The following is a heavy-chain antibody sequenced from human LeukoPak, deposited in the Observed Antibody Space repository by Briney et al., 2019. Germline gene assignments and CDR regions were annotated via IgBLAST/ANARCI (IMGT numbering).Heavy chain of an antibody. V-gene: IGHV3-23*01. CDR3: ARNENSGWGYFDY. Sequence: PGGSLRLSCAASGFTFNSYAMSWVRQAPGSVKGRFTISRDNSKDTLYLQMNSLRAEDTAVYYCARNENSGWGYFDYWGQGTLVTVSS. J-gene: IGHJ4*02. CDR1: GFTFNSYA. D-gene: IGHD5-12*01.